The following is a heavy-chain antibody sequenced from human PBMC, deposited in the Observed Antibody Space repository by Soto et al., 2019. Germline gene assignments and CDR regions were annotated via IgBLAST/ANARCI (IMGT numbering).Heavy chain of an antibody. CDR3: ARYHDYGDYGYFDS. CDR2: IYHSETT. V-gene: IGHV4-59*01. D-gene: IGHD4-17*01. J-gene: IGHJ4*02. Sequence: WTWIRPPPGKGLEWIGYIYHSETTNYNASLRSRVTISVDTSKNQFSLRLTSVTAADTAVYYCARYHDYGDYGYFDSWGQGTLVTVSS.